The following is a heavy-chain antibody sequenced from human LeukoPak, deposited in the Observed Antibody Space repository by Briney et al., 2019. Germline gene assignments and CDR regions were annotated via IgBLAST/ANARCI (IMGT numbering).Heavy chain of an antibody. CDR3: AKLYYDYVWGSYRYYFFDS. Sequence: GSLRLSCEGSGLSFSSYAMSWVRQAPGKGLEWVSGRSGNGCKTYYADSVKGRLPIGGDNSKNKLYLQMNSLRVDDTAAYYCAKLYYDYVWGSYRYYFFDSWGQGTLVTVSS. V-gene: IGHV3-23*01. CDR2: RSGNGCKT. D-gene: IGHD3-16*02. CDR1: GLSFSSYA. J-gene: IGHJ4*02.